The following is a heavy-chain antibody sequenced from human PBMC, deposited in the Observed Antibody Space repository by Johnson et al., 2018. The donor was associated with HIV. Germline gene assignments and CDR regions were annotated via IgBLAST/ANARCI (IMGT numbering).Heavy chain of an antibody. V-gene: IGHV3-20*04. CDR2: INWNGGST. J-gene: IGHJ3*02. CDR3: ARDSTPWGGDYVGYAFDI. D-gene: IGHD4-17*01. Sequence: VQLVESGGGVVRPGGSLRLSCVASGFTFDDYGMSWVRQAPGKGLEWVSGINWNGGSTGYADSVKGRFTISRDNAKNSLYLRMNSLRAEDTAVYYCARDSTPWGGDYVGYAFDIWGQGTMVAVSS. CDR1: GFTFDDYG.